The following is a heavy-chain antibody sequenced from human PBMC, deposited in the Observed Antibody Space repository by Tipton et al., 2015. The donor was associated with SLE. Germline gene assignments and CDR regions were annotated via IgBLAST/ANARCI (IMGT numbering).Heavy chain of an antibody. CDR1: GGSISSYY. D-gene: IGHD5-18*01. Sequence: TLSLTCAVSGGSISSYYWSWIRQPPGKGLEWIGHVYYSGSANYNPSLKSRVTISLDTSKNQFSLKLSSVTAADTAVYYCARGVGGSCGYGFDYWGQGTLVTVSS. J-gene: IGHJ4*02. CDR2: VYYSGSA. V-gene: IGHV4-59*01. CDR3: ARGVGGSCGYGFDY.